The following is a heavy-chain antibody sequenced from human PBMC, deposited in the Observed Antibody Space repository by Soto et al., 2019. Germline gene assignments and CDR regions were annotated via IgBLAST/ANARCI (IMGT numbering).Heavy chain of an antibody. Sequence: GGSLRLSCSASGFTFSSYAMHWVRQAPGKGLEYVSAISSNGGSTYYAASVKGRFTISRDNSKNTLYLQMSSLRAEDTAVYYCVKEGYYYDSSGYYYGWFDHWGQGTLVTVSS. CDR3: VKEGYYYDSSGYYYGWFDH. D-gene: IGHD3-22*01. CDR1: GFTFSSYA. CDR2: ISSNGGST. J-gene: IGHJ5*02. V-gene: IGHV3-64D*06.